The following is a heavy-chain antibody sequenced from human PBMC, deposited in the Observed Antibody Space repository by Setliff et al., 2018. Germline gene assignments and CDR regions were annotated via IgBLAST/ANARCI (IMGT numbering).Heavy chain of an antibody. V-gene: IGHV3-48*04. CDR1: GFTFSSYS. CDR2: ISSSSSTI. J-gene: IGHJ2*01. CDR3: ARVAGRGRYWYFDL. Sequence: PGGSLRLSCAASGFTFSSYSINWVRQAPGKGLEWVSYISSSSSTIYYADSVKGRFTISRDNAKNSLYLRMNSLRAEDTAVYYCARVAGRGRYWYFDLWCRGTLVTVSS.